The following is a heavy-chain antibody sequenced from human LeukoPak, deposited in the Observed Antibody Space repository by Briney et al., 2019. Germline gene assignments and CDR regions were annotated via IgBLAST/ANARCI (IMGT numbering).Heavy chain of an antibody. Sequence: PGGSLRLSCAASGFTFSSYSMNWVRQAPGKGLEWVAVISYDGSKKHYADSVKGRFTISRDNSKTTLYLQMNSLRAEDTAVYYCAKDPGGSYYNSYYMDVWGKGTTVTVSS. CDR1: GFTFSSYS. D-gene: IGHD3-10*01. V-gene: IGHV3-30*18. J-gene: IGHJ6*03. CDR3: AKDPGGSYYNSYYMDV. CDR2: ISYDGSKK.